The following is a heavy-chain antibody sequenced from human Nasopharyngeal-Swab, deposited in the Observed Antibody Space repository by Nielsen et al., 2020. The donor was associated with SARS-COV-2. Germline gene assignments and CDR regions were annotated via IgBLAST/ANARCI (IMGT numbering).Heavy chain of an antibody. V-gene: IGHV3-9*01. CDR3: TIDFDNPAGY. CDR1: GFTFDDYA. Sequence: SLKISCAASGFTFDDYAIHWVRQAPGRGLEWVSGISWDSGNIGYADSVKGRFTVSRNNAENTVHLQMNSLRAEDTAVYYCTIDFDNPAGYWGQGTLVTVSS. D-gene: IGHD3-22*01. J-gene: IGHJ4*02. CDR2: ISWDSGNI.